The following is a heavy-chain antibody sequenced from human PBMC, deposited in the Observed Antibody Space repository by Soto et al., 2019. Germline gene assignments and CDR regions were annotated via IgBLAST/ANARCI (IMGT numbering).Heavy chain of an antibody. CDR3: VRDRKPSYYYYGMDV. J-gene: IGHJ6*02. CDR1: GGSISSGDYY. Sequence: PSETLSLTCTVSGGSISSGDYYWSWIRQPPGKGLEWIGYIYYSGSTYYNPSLKSRVTISVDTSKNQFSLKLSSVTAADTAVYYCVRDRKPSYYYYGMDVWGQGTTVTVSS. V-gene: IGHV4-30-4*01. CDR2: IYYSGST.